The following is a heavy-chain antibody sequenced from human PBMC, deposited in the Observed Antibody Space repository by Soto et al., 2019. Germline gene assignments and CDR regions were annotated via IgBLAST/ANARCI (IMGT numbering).Heavy chain of an antibody. Sequence: SETLSLTCTVSGGSISSGGYYWSWIRQHPGKGLEWIGYIYYSGSTYYNPSLKSRVTISVDTSKNQFSLKLSSVTAADTAVYYCARGTLLRYFDWLSYYFDYWGQGTLVTVSS. CDR2: IYYSGST. CDR3: ARGTLLRYFDWLSYYFDY. CDR1: GGSISSGGYY. D-gene: IGHD3-9*01. V-gene: IGHV4-31*03. J-gene: IGHJ4*02.